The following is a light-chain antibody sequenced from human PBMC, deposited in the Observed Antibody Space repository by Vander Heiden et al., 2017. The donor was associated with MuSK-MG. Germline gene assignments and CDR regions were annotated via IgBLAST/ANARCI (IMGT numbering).Light chain of an antibody. J-gene: IGLJ1*01. CDR2: EGS. Sequence: QSALTQPASVSGSPGQSITISCTGTSSDVGSYNLVSWYQQHPGKAPKLRMYEGSKRPSGVSNRVSGSKSGNTDSLTISGLQAEDEADYDCCSYAGSSTYVFGTGTKVTVL. CDR1: SSDVGSYNL. V-gene: IGLV2-23*01. CDR3: CSYAGSSTYV.